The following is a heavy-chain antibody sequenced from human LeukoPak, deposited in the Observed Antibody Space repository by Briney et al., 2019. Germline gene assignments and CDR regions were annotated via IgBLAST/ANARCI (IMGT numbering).Heavy chain of an antibody. Sequence: GGSLRLSCAASGFTFSDYYMSWVRQAPGKGLEWVANIKQDGSEKYYVDSVKGRFTISRDNAKNSLYLQMNSLRAEDTAVYYCARVGRAAGTLYYYYYMDVWGKGTTVTVSS. CDR2: IKQDGSEK. D-gene: IGHD6-13*01. J-gene: IGHJ6*03. V-gene: IGHV3-7*01. CDR1: GFTFSDYY. CDR3: ARVGRAAGTLYYYYYMDV.